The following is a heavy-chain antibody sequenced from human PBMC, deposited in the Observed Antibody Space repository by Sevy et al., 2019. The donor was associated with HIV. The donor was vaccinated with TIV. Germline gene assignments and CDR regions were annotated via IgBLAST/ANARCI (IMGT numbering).Heavy chain of an antibody. CDR2: IYYNGRA. V-gene: IGHV4-61*01. CDR3: ASVGYYGLGSYHS. J-gene: IGHJ4*02. D-gene: IGHD3-10*01. Sequence: SETLSLTCTVSGGSVSSCRYYWSWIRQSPAKGLEWIGYIYYNGRANQNPSLKSRVTMSLDTSKNQVSLRLRSVTTEDTAVYYCASVGYYGLGSYHSWGQGTLVTVSS. CDR1: GGSVSSCRYY.